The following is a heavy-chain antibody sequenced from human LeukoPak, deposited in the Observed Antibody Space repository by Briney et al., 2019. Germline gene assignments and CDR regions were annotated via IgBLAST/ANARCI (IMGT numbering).Heavy chain of an antibody. J-gene: IGHJ4*02. Sequence: PSETLSLTCAVYGGSFSGYYWSWIRQPPGKGLEWIGEINHSGSTNYNPSLKSRVTISVDTSKNQFSLKLSSVTAADTAAYYCAREGYSNLLFDYWGQGTLVTVSS. CDR1: GGSFSGYY. V-gene: IGHV4-34*01. D-gene: IGHD4-11*01. CDR3: AREGYSNLLFDY. CDR2: INHSGST.